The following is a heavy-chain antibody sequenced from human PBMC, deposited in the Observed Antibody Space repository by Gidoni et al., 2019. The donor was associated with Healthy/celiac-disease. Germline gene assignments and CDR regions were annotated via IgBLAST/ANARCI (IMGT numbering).Heavy chain of an antibody. CDR3: ARDTGYDILTGYYAFDI. Sequence: QVQLQESGPGLVKPSETLSLTCTVSGGSVSSGSYYWSWIRQPPGKGLEWIGYIYYSGSTNYNPSLKSRVTISVDTSKNQFSLKLSSVTAADTAVYYCARDTGYDILTGYYAFDIWGQGTMVTVSS. V-gene: IGHV4-61*01. D-gene: IGHD3-9*01. CDR2: IYYSGST. J-gene: IGHJ3*02. CDR1: GGSVSSGSYY.